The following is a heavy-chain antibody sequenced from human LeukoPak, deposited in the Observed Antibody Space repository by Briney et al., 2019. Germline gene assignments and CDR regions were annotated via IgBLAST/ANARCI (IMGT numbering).Heavy chain of an antibody. D-gene: IGHD6-13*01. CDR1: GFTFSSCG. CDR2: ISGSGGST. J-gene: IGHJ4*02. CDR3: AKDLGVYIAAAGPFDY. Sequence: GGSLRLSCAASGFTFSSCGMSWVRQAPGKGLEWVSAISGSGGSTYYADSVKGRFTISRDNSKNTLYLQMNSLRAEDTAVYYCAKDLGVYIAAAGPFDYWGQGTLVTVSS. V-gene: IGHV3-23*01.